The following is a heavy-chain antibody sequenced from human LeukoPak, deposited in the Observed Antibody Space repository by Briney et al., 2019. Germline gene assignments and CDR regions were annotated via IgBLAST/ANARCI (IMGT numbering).Heavy chain of an antibody. D-gene: IGHD2-2*01. Sequence: SETLSLTCTVSGGSISSSSYYWGWIRQPPGKGLEWIGSIYYSGSTYYNPSLKSRVTISVDTSKNQFSLKLSSVTAADTAVYYCARVWTSSTSCYVDYWGQGTLVTVSS. V-gene: IGHV4-39*07. CDR1: GGSISSSSYY. CDR3: ARVWTSSTSCYVDY. J-gene: IGHJ4*02. CDR2: IYYSGST.